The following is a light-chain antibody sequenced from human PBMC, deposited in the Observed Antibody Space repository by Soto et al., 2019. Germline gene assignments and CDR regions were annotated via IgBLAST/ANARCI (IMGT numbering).Light chain of an antibody. CDR1: QTIIRY. J-gene: IGKJ3*01. CDR2: AAS. Sequence: DIQMTQSPSSLSASVGDRVTITCRASQTIIRYLNWYQQKPGRAPNLLIYAASSLQSGVPSRFSGSGSGTEFTLTISSLQPEDFATYYCQPSYSTLFTFGPATKVEIK. CDR3: QPSYSTLFT. V-gene: IGKV1-39*01.